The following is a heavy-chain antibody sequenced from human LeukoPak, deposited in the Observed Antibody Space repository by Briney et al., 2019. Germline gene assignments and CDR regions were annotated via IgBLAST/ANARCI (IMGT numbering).Heavy chain of an antibody. Sequence: GASVKVSCKASGYTFTSYDINWVRQATGQGLEWMGWMNPNSANTGYAQKFQGRVTITRDTSISTAYMELSSLRSEDTAVYYCARGLDCSGGSCYSFDYWGQGTPVTVSS. CDR3: ARGLDCSGGSCYSFDY. J-gene: IGHJ4*02. CDR1: GYTFTSYD. CDR2: MNPNSANT. V-gene: IGHV1-8*03. D-gene: IGHD2-15*01.